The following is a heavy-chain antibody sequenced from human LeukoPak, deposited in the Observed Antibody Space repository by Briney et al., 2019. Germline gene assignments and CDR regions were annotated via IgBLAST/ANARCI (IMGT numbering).Heavy chain of an antibody. CDR1: GFTFSICS. J-gene: IGHJ6*02. Sequence: SGGSLRLSCAASGFTFSICSMNWVRQAPGKGLEWVSSIDSSSSYIYYADSVKGRFTISRDNAKNSLYLQMNSLRAEDTAVYYCAPRNPGYYNGMDVWGQGTTVTVSS. V-gene: IGHV3-21*01. CDR2: IDSSSSYI. CDR3: APRNPGYYNGMDV.